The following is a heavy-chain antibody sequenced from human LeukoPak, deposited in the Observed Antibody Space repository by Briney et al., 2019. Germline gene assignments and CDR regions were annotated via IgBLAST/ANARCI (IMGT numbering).Heavy chain of an antibody. Sequence: ASVKVSCKASGYTFNKFGITWVRQAPGQGLECMGWISAYNGKTKYTQKFQGRVTITADESTSTAYMELSSLRSEDTAVYYCARAWVTFHFDYWGQGTLVTVSS. CDR1: GYTFNKFG. CDR3: ARAWVTFHFDY. V-gene: IGHV1-18*01. CDR2: ISAYNGKT. D-gene: IGHD2-21*02. J-gene: IGHJ4*02.